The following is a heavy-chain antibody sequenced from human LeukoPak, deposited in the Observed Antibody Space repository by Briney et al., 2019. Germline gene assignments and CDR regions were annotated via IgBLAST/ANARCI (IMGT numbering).Heavy chain of an antibody. Sequence: GGSLRLSCIGSGFRFSDYGIHWVRQAPNKGLEWVSGIRGSGDPAYYAESVKGRFTVYRDNFRNIVYLQMNSLRAEDTALYYCAKDLSSGTGRGFDHWGQGTLVSVSS. J-gene: IGHJ4*02. V-gene: IGHV3-23*01. D-gene: IGHD3/OR15-3a*01. CDR1: GFRFSDYG. CDR3: AKDLSSGTGRGFDH. CDR2: IRGSGDPA.